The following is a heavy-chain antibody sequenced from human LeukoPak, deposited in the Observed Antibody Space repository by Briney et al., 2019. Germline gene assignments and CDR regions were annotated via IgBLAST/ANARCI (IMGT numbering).Heavy chain of an antibody. CDR2: ISAYNGNT. D-gene: IGHD3-10*01. CDR1: GYTFTSYG. V-gene: IGHV1-18*01. Sequence: ASVKVSCKASGYTFTSYGISWVRQAPGQGLEWMGWISAYNGNTNYAQKLQGRVTMTTDTSTSTAYMELRSLRSDDTAVYYCARAPVRGVISYYYYGMDVWGQGTTVTVSS. J-gene: IGHJ6*02. CDR3: ARAPVRGVISYYYYGMDV.